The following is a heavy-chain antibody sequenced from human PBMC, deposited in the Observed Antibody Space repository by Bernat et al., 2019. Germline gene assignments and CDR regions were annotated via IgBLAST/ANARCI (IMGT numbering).Heavy chain of an antibody. CDR2: RQYDGGNK. CDR1: GVTVRKEG. CDR3: VKGGYSYGYHFDL. Sequence: GKRGEGGGGGGKKGGSLRRRGEGRGVTVRKEGMHWVRQAPGKGREGGGGRQYDGGNKYYAEDVKGRFTISRDNSKNTLYLQMNSLRAEDTTVYYCVKGGYSYGYHFDLWGRGTLVTVSS. D-gene: IGHD5-18*01. J-gene: IGHJ2*01. V-gene: IGHV3-30*02.